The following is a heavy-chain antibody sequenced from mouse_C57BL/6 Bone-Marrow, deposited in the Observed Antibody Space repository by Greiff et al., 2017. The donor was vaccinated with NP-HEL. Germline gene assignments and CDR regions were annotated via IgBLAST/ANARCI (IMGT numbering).Heavy chain of an antibody. Sequence: EVKLQESGAELVRPGASVKLSCTASGFNIKDDYMHWVKQRPEQGLEWIGWIDPENGDTEYASKFQGKATITADTSSNTAYLQLSSLTSEDTAVYYCTTFNDHDGYYFDYWGQGTTLTVSS. CDR1: GFNIKDDY. D-gene: IGHD2-4*01. J-gene: IGHJ2*01. V-gene: IGHV14-4*01. CDR3: TTFNDHDGYYFDY. CDR2: IDPENGDT.